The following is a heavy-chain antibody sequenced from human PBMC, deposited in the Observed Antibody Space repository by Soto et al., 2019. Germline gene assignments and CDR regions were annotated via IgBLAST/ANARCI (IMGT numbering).Heavy chain of an antibody. Sequence: GSLRLSCAASGFTFISYGMHWVLESPVKGLEWVAVISYDGSNKYYADSVKGRFTISRDNSKNTLYLQMNSLRAEDTAVYYCAKGYSSGWREYYYYGMDVWGQGTTVTVSS. J-gene: IGHJ6*02. D-gene: IGHD6-19*01. V-gene: IGHV3-30*18. CDR2: ISYDGSNK. CDR3: AKGYSSGWREYYYYGMDV. CDR1: GFTFISYG.